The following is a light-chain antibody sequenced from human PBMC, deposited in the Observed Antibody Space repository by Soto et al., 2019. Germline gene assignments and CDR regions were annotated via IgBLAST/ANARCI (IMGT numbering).Light chain of an antibody. CDR2: EVS. V-gene: IGLV2-8*01. CDR3: TSYAGSNMWV. J-gene: IGLJ3*02. Sequence: QSALTQPPSASGSPGQSVTISCTGTSSDVGAYNYVSWYQQYPGKAPKLMIYEVSKRPSGVPDRFSGSKSGKTASLTVSGLQPEDEADYYCTSYAGSNMWVFGGGTKVTV. CDR1: SSDVGAYNY.